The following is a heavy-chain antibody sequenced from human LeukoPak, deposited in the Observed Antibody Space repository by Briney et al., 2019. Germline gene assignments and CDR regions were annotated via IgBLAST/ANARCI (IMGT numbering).Heavy chain of an antibody. Sequence: ASVKVSCKASGYTFTSYYMHWVRQAPGQGLEWMGIINPSGGSTSYAQKFQGRVTMTRDMSTSTVYMELSSLRSEDTAVYYCARGPGGYDILTGSNYYYYYMDVWGKGTTVTISS. V-gene: IGHV1-46*01. CDR3: ARGPGGYDILTGSNYYYYYMDV. J-gene: IGHJ6*03. CDR2: INPSGGST. CDR1: GYTFTSYY. D-gene: IGHD3-9*01.